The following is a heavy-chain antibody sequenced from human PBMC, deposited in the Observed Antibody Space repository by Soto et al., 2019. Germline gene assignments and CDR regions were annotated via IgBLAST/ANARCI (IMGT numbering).Heavy chain of an antibody. V-gene: IGHV3-23*01. D-gene: IGHD3-10*01. CDR3: AKGFSGSGSYYILYWYFDL. CDR1: GFTFSSYA. Sequence: PGGSLRLSCAASGFTFSSYAMSWVRQAPGKGLEWVSAISGSGGSTYYADSVKGRFTISRDNSKNTLYLQMNSLRAEDTAVYYFAKGFSGSGSYYILYWYFDLWGHGTLVTVSS. J-gene: IGHJ2*01. CDR2: ISGSGGST.